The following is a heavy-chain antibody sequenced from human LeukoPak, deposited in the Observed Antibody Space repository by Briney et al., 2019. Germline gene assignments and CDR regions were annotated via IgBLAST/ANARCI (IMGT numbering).Heavy chain of an antibody. Sequence: PGGSLRLSCAASGVTFSSYWMSWVRQAPEKGLEWVANINQGGSEKYYVDSVRGRFTISRDNAKNSLYLQMNSLRADDTAVYYCARDVTALDSWGQGTLVTVSS. CDR1: GVTFSSYW. D-gene: IGHD2-2*01. J-gene: IGHJ4*02. CDR3: ARDVTALDS. CDR2: INQGGSEK. V-gene: IGHV3-7*01.